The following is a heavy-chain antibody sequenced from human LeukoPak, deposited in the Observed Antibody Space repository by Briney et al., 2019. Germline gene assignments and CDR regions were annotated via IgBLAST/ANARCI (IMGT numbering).Heavy chain of an antibody. D-gene: IGHD1-26*01. V-gene: IGHV4-61*08. CDR3: ARTQSQSGSYRYYFGY. Sequence: SETLSLTCTVSGASVGSSGYYWSWIRQPPGGGLEWIGYFYYISNTNYNPSLKSRVTMSIDPSRNQFSLKVNSVTAADTAVYYCARTQSQSGSYRYYFGYWGQGTLVTVSS. J-gene: IGHJ4*02. CDR1: GASVGSSGYY. CDR2: FYYISNT.